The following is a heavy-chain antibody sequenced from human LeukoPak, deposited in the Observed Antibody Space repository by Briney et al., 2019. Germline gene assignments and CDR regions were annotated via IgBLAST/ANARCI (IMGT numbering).Heavy chain of an antibody. CDR2: IYYSGST. CDR3: ARELGSSDAFDI. V-gene: IGHV4-59*01. Sequence: SETLSLTCTVSGGSISSYYWSWIRQPPGKGLEWIGYIYYSGSTNYNPSLKSRVTMSVDTSKNQFSLKLSSVTAADTAVYYCARELGSSDAFDIWGQGTMVTVSS. J-gene: IGHJ3*02. D-gene: IGHD6-6*01. CDR1: GGSISSYY.